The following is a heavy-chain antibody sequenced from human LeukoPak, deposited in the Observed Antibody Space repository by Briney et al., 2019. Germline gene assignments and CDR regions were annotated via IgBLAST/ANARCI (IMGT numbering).Heavy chain of an antibody. CDR2: TSGSGGST. Sequence: PGGSLRLSCAASGFSFNTYAMSWVRQAPGKGLEWVSATSGSGGSTYYADSVKGRFTISRDNSKNTLYLQMNSLRAEDTAIYYCAKEREAYCSGGSCYGSDKLFPADYWGQGTLVTVSS. J-gene: IGHJ4*02. D-gene: IGHD2-15*01. V-gene: IGHV3-23*01. CDR1: GFSFNTYA. CDR3: AKEREAYCSGGSCYGSDKLFPADY.